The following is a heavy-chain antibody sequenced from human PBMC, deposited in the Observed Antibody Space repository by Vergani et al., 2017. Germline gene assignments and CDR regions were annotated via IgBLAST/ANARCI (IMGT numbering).Heavy chain of an antibody. V-gene: IGHV1-18*01. J-gene: IGHJ5*02. CDR2: ISAYNGNT. CDR3: ARDQVSSLDPTHNGGNWFDP. CDR1: GYTFTSYG. D-gene: IGHD6-6*01. Sequence: QVQLVQSGAEVKKPGASVKVSCKASGYTFTSYGISWVRQAPGQGLEWMGWISAYNGNTNYAQKLQGRVTMTTDTSTSTAYMELRSLRSEDTAVYYCARDQVSSLDPTHNGGNWFDPWPGNPGHRLL.